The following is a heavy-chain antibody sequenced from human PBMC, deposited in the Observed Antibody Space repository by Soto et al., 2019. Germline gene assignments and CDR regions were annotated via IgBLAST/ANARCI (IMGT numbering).Heavy chain of an antibody. D-gene: IGHD5-12*01. V-gene: IGHV3-13*01. J-gene: IGHJ6*02. CDR3: ARVPSGYYYNYYYGMDV. Sequence: GSLRLSCAASGFTFSSYDMHWVRQATGKGLEWVSAIGTAGDTYYPGSVKGRFTISRENAKNSLHLQMNSLRAEDTAVYYCARVPSGYYYNYYYGMDVWGQGTTVTVSS. CDR1: GFTFSSYD. CDR2: IGTAGDT.